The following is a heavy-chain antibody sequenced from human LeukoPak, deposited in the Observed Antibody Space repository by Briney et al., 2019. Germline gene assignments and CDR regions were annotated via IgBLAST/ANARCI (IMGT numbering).Heavy chain of an antibody. CDR3: ARHSSSSHTPRFDY. D-gene: IGHD6-13*01. CDR2: IYSGGTT. Sequence: GGSLRLSCAASGFTVSSNYMSWVRQAPGKGLEWVSVIYSGGTTYYADSVKGRFTISRDNSKNTLYLQMNSLRAEDTAVYYCARHSSSSHTPRFDYWGQGTLVTVSS. CDR1: GFTVSSNY. J-gene: IGHJ4*02. V-gene: IGHV3-53*01.